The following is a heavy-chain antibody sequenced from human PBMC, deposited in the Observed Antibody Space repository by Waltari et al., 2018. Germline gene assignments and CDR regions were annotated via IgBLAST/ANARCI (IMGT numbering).Heavy chain of an antibody. D-gene: IGHD3-10*01. CDR3: AKADFGNPYWFFDL. V-gene: IGHV3-23*01. CDR1: GFMFSIYP. J-gene: IGHJ2*01. CDR2: ITADGRSR. Sequence: EGQLLESGGGLVQTGGSLRFSCAASGFMFSIYPMTWVRQAPGKGLEWVSTITADGRSRNYADSVKGRFTISRDNSKNILDLQMNTLRAEDTAVYFCAKADFGNPYWFFDLWGRGTLLTVSS.